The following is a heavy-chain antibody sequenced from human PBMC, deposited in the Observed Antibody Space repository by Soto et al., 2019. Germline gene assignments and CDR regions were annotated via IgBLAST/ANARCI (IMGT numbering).Heavy chain of an antibody. Sequence: SETLSLTCSVSGASISIGTDYWGWIRQPPGKGLEWIGNIHYSGSTYYNPSLKSRVNISVDTSKNQFSLKLSSVTAADTAMYYCARRHRHDFYARSIYFPWGQGAQVTVSS. CDR3: ARRHRHDFYARSIYFP. D-gene: IGHD3-22*01. J-gene: IGHJ4*02. CDR1: GASISIGTDY. CDR2: IHYSGST. V-gene: IGHV4-39*01.